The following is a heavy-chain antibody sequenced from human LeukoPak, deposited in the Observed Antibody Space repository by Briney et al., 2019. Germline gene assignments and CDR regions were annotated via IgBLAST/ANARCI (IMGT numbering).Heavy chain of an antibody. CDR3: AKRGYYDSSGYYGPFDY. V-gene: IGHV3-23*01. CDR1: GFTFSSYG. J-gene: IGHJ4*02. Sequence: GGSLRLSCAASGFTFSSYGMSWVRQAPGKGVESVSGIRGSGGSTYYAHSVKGRFTISRDSSKSTLYLQMNSLRTEDTAVYYCAKRGYYDSSGYYGPFDYWGQGTLVTVSS. CDR2: IRGSGGST. D-gene: IGHD3-22*01.